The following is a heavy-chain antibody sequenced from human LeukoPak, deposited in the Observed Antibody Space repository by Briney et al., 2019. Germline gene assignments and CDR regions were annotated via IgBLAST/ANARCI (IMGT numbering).Heavy chain of an antibody. CDR2: ISGGGGST. CDR3: AKDRGSGWYGRDAFDI. J-gene: IGHJ3*02. CDR1: GFTFSSYA. D-gene: IGHD6-19*01. Sequence: GGSLRLSCAASGFTFSSYAMSWVRQAPGKGLEWVSAISGGGGSTYYADSVKGRFTISRDNSKNTLYLQMNSLRAEDTAVYYCAKDRGSGWYGRDAFDIWGQGTMVTVSS. V-gene: IGHV3-23*01.